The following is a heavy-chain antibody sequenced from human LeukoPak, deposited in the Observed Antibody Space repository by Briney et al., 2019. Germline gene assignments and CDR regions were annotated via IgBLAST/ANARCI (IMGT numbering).Heavy chain of an antibody. CDR2: IIPILGIA. D-gene: IGHD1-26*01. CDR1: GGTFSSYT. V-gene: IGHV1-69*10. CDR3: ARGGSGSYYVSDAFDI. J-gene: IGHJ3*02. Sequence: SVTVSCKASGGTFSSYTISWVRQAPGHGLEWMGGIIPILGIANYAQKFQGRGTIAADKSTSTAYMELSSLRSEDTAVYYCARGGSGSYYVSDAFDIWGQGTMVTVSS.